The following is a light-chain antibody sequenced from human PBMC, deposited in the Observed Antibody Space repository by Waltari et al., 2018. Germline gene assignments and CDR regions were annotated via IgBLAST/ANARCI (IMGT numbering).Light chain of an antibody. CDR1: NSNIGTTY. CDR2: ENN. Sequence: QSVLTQPPSVSAAPGQKVTISCSGSNSNIGTTYVSWYQQLPGTAPKVLIYENNKRPSGIPDRFSASKSGTSTTLDITGLQAGDEADYHCGTWDSSLSAHVFGTGTRVTVL. V-gene: IGLV1-51*01. J-gene: IGLJ1*01. CDR3: GTWDSSLSAHV.